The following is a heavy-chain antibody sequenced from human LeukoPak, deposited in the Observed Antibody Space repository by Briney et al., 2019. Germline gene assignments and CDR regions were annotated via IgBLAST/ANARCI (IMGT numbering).Heavy chain of an antibody. J-gene: IGHJ4*02. CDR3: ARDSLVGAIRGFFDY. CDR1: GFTFSSYA. CDR2: ISYDGTNK. Sequence: GGSLRLSCAASGFTFSSYAMHWVRQAPGKGLEWVAVISYDGTNKYYPDSVKGRFTISRDNSKNTLYLQMNSPRAEDTAVYYCARDSLVGAIRGFFDYWGQGALVTVSS. D-gene: IGHD1-26*01. V-gene: IGHV3-30*04.